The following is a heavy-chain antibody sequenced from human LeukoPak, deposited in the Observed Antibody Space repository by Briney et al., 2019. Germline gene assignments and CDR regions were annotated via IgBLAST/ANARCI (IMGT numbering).Heavy chain of an antibody. Sequence: GGSLRLSCAASGFTFSSYSMNWVRQAPGKGLEWVSYISSSSTIYYADSVKGRFTISRDNAKNSLYLQMNSLRDEDTAVYYCARDLGDYGDYPSPYYFDYWGQGTLVTVSS. J-gene: IGHJ4*02. CDR2: ISSSSTI. D-gene: IGHD4-17*01. V-gene: IGHV3-48*02. CDR3: ARDLGDYGDYPSPYYFDY. CDR1: GFTFSSYS.